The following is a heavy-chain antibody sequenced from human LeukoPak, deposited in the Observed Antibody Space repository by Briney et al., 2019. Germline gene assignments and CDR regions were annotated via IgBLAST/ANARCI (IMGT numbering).Heavy chain of an antibody. V-gene: IGHV3-30*18. CDR3: AKGGHYDSSGYYIQID. CDR2: ISYDGSNK. CDR1: GFTFSSYG. J-gene: IGHJ4*02. D-gene: IGHD3-22*01. Sequence: PGRSLRLSCAASGFTFSSYGMHWVRQAPGKGLECVAVISYDGSNKYYADSVKGRFTISRDNSKNTLYLQMNSLRAEDTAVYYCAKGGHYDSSGYYIQIDWGQGTLVTVSS.